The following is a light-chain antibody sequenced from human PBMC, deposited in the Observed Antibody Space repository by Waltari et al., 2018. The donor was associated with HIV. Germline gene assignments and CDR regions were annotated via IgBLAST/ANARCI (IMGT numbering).Light chain of an antibody. V-gene: IGKV1-6*02. CDR2: AAS. J-gene: IGKJ2*01. CDR1: QGIGKY. Sequence: AIQMTQSPSSLSASIGDRVTITCRASQGIGKYLSWYQQKPGKAPNLLIYAASMLQSGVSSRFSGAGSATDCTLTISNLQPEDFATYFCLHDYIVPYTFGPGTKLEI. CDR3: LHDYIVPYT.